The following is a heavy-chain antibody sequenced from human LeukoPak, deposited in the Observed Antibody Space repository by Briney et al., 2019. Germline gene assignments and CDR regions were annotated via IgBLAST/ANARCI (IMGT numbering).Heavy chain of an antibody. D-gene: IGHD2/OR15-2a*01. J-gene: IGHJ4*02. V-gene: IGHV3-74*01. CDR1: GNYW. Sequence: GGSLRLSCAASGNYWMHWVRQVPGKGLVWVSHINSDGSWTSYADSVKGRFTISKDNAKNTVYLQMNSLRTEDTAVYYCVSFYETYWGRGTLVTVSS. CDR2: INSDGSWT. CDR3: VSFYETY.